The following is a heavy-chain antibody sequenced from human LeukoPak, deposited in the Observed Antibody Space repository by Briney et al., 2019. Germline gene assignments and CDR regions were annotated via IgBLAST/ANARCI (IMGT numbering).Heavy chain of an antibody. CDR3: ARDRGRLGPWGYYYYMDV. CDR1: GGSLSSSSYY. Sequence: SETLSLTCTVSGGSLSSSSYYWSWIRQPAGKGLEWIGRIYTSGSTNYNPSLKSRVTISVDTSKNQFSLKLSSVTAADTAVYYCARDRGRLGPWGYYYYMDVWGKGTTVTVSS. CDR2: IYTSGST. J-gene: IGHJ6*03. V-gene: IGHV4-61*02. D-gene: IGHD3-16*01.